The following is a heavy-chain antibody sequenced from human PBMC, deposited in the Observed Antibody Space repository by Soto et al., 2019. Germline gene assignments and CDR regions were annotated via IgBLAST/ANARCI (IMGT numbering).Heavy chain of an antibody. CDR2: IYYTGRT. J-gene: IGHJ4*02. V-gene: IGHV4-61*01. CDR3: VRDSTAFLFDY. D-gene: IGHD2-2*01. Sequence: SETLSLTCTVSGGSVRDGSFYWSWIRQSPGRGLEWIGYIYYTGRTSYNPSLKGRVSISVDTSKNQFSLNLTSVTAADTAVYYCVRDSTAFLFDYWGQGAKVTVSS. CDR1: GGSVRDGSFY.